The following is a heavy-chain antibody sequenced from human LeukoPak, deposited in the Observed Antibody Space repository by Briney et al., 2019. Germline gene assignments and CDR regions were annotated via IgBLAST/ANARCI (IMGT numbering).Heavy chain of an antibody. CDR2: INHSGST. J-gene: IGHJ4*02. CDR1: GGSFSGYY. D-gene: IGHD6-6*01. Sequence: SETLSLTCAVYGGSFSGYYWSWIRQPPGKGLEWIGEINHSGSTNYNPSLKSRVTISVDASKNQFSLKLSSVTAADTAVYYCARAPSSLAARRGYFDYWGQGTLVTVSS. CDR3: ARAPSSLAARRGYFDY. V-gene: IGHV4-34*01.